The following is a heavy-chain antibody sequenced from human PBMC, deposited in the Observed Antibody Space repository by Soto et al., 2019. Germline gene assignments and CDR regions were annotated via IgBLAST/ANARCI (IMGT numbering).Heavy chain of an antibody. CDR3: ARALVGASLVGGRYYGMDV. Sequence: QVQLVQSGAEVKKPGSSVNVSCKASGGTFSSYAISWVRQAPGQGLEWMGGIIPIFGTANYEQKFQGRVTITADESTSTAYMELSSLRSEDTAVYYCARALVGASLVGGRYYGMDVWGQGTTVTVSS. V-gene: IGHV1-69*01. D-gene: IGHD1-26*01. J-gene: IGHJ6*02. CDR1: GGTFSSYA. CDR2: IIPIFGTA.